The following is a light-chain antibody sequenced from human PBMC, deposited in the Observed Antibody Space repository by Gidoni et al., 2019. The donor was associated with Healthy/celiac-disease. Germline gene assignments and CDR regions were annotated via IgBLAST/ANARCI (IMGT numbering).Light chain of an antibody. J-gene: IGKJ1*01. V-gene: IGKV1-33*01. CDR3: QQYDNPT. CDR2: DAS. CDR1: QDISNY. Sequence: DIQMTQSPSSLSASVGDRVTITCQASQDISNYLNWYQQKPGKAPKLLIYDASNLETGVPSRFSGSGSGTDFTFTSSSLQPEDIATYYCQQYDNPTFGQGTKVEIK.